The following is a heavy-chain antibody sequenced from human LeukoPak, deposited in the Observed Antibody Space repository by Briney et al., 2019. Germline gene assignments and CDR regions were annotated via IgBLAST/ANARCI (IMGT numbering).Heavy chain of an antibody. CDR2: ISGSGGST. J-gene: IGHJ4*02. D-gene: IGHD3-9*01. V-gene: IGHV3-23*01. CDR3: AKSEDYDILTGYYPLDY. Sequence: QAGGSLRLSCAASGFTFSSYAMSWVRQAPGKGLEWVSAISGSGGSTYYADSVKGRFTISRDNSKNTLYLQMNSLRAEDTAVYYCAKSEDYDILTGYYPLDYWGQGTLVTVSS. CDR1: GFTFSSYA.